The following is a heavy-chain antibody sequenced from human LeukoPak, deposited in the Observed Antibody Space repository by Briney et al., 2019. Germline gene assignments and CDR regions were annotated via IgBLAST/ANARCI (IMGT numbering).Heavy chain of an antibody. CDR3: ARSHDHLWGNYPDY. J-gene: IGHJ4*02. CDR2: IHHDGRI. D-gene: IGHD3-16*02. CDR1: GVSIDSTNW. V-gene: IGHV4/OR15-8*01. Sequence: SETLSLTCDVSGVSIDSTNWWNWVRQPPGKGLEWIGEIHHDGRINYNPSLKSRVTLSVDKSKNQFSLRLNSVTAADTAMYYCARSHDHLWGNYPDYWGQGTLVTVSS.